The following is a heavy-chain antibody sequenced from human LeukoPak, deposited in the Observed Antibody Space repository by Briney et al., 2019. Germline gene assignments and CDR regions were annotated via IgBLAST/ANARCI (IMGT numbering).Heavy chain of an antibody. CDR3: ARSHDHLWGNYPDY. J-gene: IGHJ4*02. CDR2: IHHDGRI. D-gene: IGHD3-16*02. CDR1: GVSIDSTNW. V-gene: IGHV4/OR15-8*01. Sequence: SETLSLTCDVSGVSIDSTNWWNWVRQPPGKGLEWIGEIHHDGRINYNPSLKSRVTLSVDKSKNQFSLRLNSVTAADTAMYYCARSHDHLWGNYPDYWGQGTLVTVSS.